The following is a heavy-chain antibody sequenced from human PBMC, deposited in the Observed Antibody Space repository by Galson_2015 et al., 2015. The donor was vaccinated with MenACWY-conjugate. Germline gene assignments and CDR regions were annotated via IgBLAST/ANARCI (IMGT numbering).Heavy chain of an antibody. D-gene: IGHD4-17*01. CDR2: IYSGGST. Sequence: SLRLSCAASGFTVSSNYMSWVRQAPGKGLEWVSVIYSGGSTYYADSVKGRFTISRDNSKNTLYLQMNSLRAEDTAVYYCARDSESYGDYGPYYYYGMDVWGQGTTVTVSS. V-gene: IGHV3-53*01. CDR3: ARDSESYGDYGPYYYYGMDV. CDR1: GFTVSSNY. J-gene: IGHJ6*02.